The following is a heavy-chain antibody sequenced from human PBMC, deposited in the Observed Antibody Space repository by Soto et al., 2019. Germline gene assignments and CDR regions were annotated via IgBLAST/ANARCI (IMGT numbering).Heavy chain of an antibody. V-gene: IGHV3-7*01. D-gene: IGHD6-19*01. J-gene: IGHJ4*02. CDR3: ARDLSQYSSGWYDY. Sequence: LRLSCGSCLLTFSRYWMSCVRQAPGKGLEWVANIKQDGSEKYYVDSVKGRFTISRDNAKNSLYLQTNSLRAEDTAVYYCARDLSQYSSGWYDYWGQGTLVTVSS. CDR1: LLTFSRYW. CDR2: IKQDGSEK.